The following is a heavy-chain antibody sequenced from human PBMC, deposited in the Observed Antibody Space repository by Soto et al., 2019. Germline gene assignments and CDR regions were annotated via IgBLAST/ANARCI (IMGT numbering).Heavy chain of an antibody. Sequence: GGSLRLSCAASGLTFSSYSMNWVRQAPGKGLEWVSYISSSSSTIYYADSVKGRFTISRDNAKSSLYLQMNSLRAEDTAVYYCARDFAYYDFWSGPDYYYYYMDVWGKGTTVTVSS. J-gene: IGHJ6*03. V-gene: IGHV3-48*01. D-gene: IGHD3-3*01. CDR3: ARDFAYYDFWSGPDYYYYYMDV. CDR1: GLTFSSYS. CDR2: ISSSSSTI.